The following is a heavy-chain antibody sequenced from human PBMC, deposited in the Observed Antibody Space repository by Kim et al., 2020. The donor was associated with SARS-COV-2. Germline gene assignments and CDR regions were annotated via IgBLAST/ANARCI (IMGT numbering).Heavy chain of an antibody. V-gene: IGHV4-34*01. CDR2: MGST. Sequence: MGSTHYNPTLKSRVTISVHTSKNQFSLKLTSVTAADTAVYYCARGVPGYWGQGTLVTVSS. CDR3: ARGVPGY. J-gene: IGHJ4*02.